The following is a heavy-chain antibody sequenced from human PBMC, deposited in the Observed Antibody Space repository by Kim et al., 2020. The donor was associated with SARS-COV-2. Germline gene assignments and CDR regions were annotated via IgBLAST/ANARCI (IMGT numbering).Heavy chain of an antibody. CDR2: ISAYNGNT. Sequence: ASVKVSCKASGYTFTSYGISWVRQAPGQGLEWMGWISAYNGNTNYAQKLQGRVTMTTDTSTSTAYMELRSLRSDDTAVYYCAGFRYSSSWYAADYWGQGTLVTVSS. CDR1: GYTFTSYG. V-gene: IGHV1-18*01. D-gene: IGHD6-13*01. J-gene: IGHJ4*02. CDR3: AGFRYSSSWYAADY.